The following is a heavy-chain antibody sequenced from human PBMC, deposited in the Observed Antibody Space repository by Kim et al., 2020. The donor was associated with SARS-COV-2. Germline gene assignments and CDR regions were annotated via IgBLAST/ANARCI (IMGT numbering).Heavy chain of an antibody. CDR2: IVVGSGNT. CDR1: GFTFTSSA. D-gene: IGHD2-15*01. V-gene: IGHV1-58*01. CDR3: AAWDSALYCSGGSCYQPLDY. J-gene: IGHJ4*02. Sequence: SVKVSCKASGFTFTSSAVQWVRQARGQRLEWIGWIVVGSGNTNYAQKFQERVTITRDMSTSTAYMELSSLRSEDTAVYYCAAWDSALYCSGGSCYQPLDYWGKGTLVTVSS.